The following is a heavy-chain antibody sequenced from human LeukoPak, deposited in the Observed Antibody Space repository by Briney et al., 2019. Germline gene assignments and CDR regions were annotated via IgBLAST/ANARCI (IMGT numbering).Heavy chain of an antibody. V-gene: IGHV3-7*01. CDR1: GFTFSNYW. CDR2: IKQDGSEK. D-gene: IGHD3-22*01. Sequence: GGSLRLSCEASGFTFSNYWMSWVRQAPGKGLEWVANIKQDGSEKYCVCSVKGRFTISRDNAKNSLYLQMNSLRAEDTAVYYCARNYLDSRKWPDHIDNWGQGTLVTVSS. CDR3: ARNYLDSRKWPDHIDN. J-gene: IGHJ4*02.